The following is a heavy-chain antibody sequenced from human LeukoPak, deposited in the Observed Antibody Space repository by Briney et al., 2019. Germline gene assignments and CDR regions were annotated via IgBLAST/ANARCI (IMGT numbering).Heavy chain of an antibody. D-gene: IGHD5-18*01. CDR3: AKEYGYTYGEFDY. CDR1: GFIFSRYG. J-gene: IGHJ4*02. V-gene: IGHV3-23*01. Sequence: GGSLRLSCEASGFIFSRYGMTWVRQAPGKGLEWVSAISESGGTTYYADSVKGRFTISRDNPKNTLYLQMNSLRAEDTAVYYCAKEYGYTYGEFDYWGQGTLVTVSS. CDR2: ISESGGTT.